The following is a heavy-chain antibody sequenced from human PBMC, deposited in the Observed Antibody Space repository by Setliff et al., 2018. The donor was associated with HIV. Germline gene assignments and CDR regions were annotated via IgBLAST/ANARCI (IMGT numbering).Heavy chain of an antibody. CDR3: VSQYGSGSYLNY. D-gene: IGHD3-10*01. CDR1: GGSFSGYY. CDR2: INHDRTT. Sequence: SETLSLTCAVYGGSFSGYYWSWIRQPPGKGLEWIGEINHDRTTNYNPSLKSRVTISVDTSKNQFSLKLSSVTAADTAVYFRVSQYGSGSYLNYWSQGTLVTVSS. J-gene: IGHJ4*02. V-gene: IGHV4-34*03.